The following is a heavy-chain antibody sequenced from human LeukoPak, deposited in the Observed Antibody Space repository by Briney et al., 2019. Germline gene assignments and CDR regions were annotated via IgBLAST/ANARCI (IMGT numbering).Heavy chain of an antibody. CDR3: AKGALWFGEFDY. V-gene: IGHV3-23*01. D-gene: IGHD3-10*01. CDR1: GFTFGSSG. J-gene: IGHJ4*02. Sequence: GGSLRLSCAASGFTFGSSGMSWVRQAPGKGLEWVSAISGSGGSTYYGDSVKGRFTISRDNSKNTLYLQMNSLRAEDTAVYYCAKGALWFGEFDYWGQGTLVTVSS. CDR2: ISGSGGST.